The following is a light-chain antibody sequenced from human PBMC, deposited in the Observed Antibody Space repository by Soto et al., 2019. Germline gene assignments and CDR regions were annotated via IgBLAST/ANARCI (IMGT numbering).Light chain of an antibody. CDR1: QTVNNY. J-gene: IGKJ4*01. Sequence: ETVLTQSPATLSLSPGESATLSCRTSQTVNNYVAWYQQRHGQPPRLLIHDASKRATGVPARFSGSGSGTDFTLTISSLEPEDSAVYYCQQRSNSLTSGGGTQVDIK. V-gene: IGKV3-11*01. CDR2: DAS. CDR3: QQRSNSLT.